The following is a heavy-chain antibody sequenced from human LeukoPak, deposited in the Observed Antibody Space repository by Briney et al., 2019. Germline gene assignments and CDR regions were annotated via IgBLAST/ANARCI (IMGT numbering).Heavy chain of an antibody. J-gene: IGHJ4*02. Sequence: SETLSLTCTVSGGSISSDSYYWSWIRQPPGKGLEWIGDMYYSGSTYYNPSLKSRVTISVDTSKNQFSLKLSTVTAADTAVYYCARDVRGYSYGSIEYYFDYWGQGTLVTVSS. CDR3: ARDVRGYSYGSIEYYFDY. CDR2: MYYSGST. CDR1: GGSISSDSYY. D-gene: IGHD5-18*01. V-gene: IGHV4-39*07.